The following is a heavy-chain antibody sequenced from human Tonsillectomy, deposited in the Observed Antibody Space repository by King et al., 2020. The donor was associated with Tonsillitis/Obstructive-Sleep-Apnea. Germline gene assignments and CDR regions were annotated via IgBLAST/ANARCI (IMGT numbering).Heavy chain of an antibody. CDR3: ARESSGLYGFDY. Sequence: VQLVESGGGVVQPGRSLRLSCAASGFTFSSYAMHWVRQAPGKGLEWVAVISYDGSNKYYADSVKGRFTISRDNSKNTLYLQMNSLRAEDTAVYYCARESSGLYGFDYWGQGTLVTVSS. D-gene: IGHD6-19*01. J-gene: IGHJ4*02. CDR2: ISYDGSNK. CDR1: GFTFSSYA. V-gene: IGHV3-30*04.